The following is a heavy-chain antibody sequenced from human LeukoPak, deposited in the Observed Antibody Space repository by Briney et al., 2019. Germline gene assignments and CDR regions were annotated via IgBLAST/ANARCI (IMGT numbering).Heavy chain of an antibody. Sequence: SETLSLTCEVSGGHFSAHFWSWVRQSPGKGLEWIGEVDHRGSSNINPSFKTRVTMSVDMSTNQFHLRLTSVTAEDTALYYCAGRTPRFYYYMAVWDKGATVTVSS. CDR1: GGHFSAHF. D-gene: IGHD2-15*01. J-gene: IGHJ6*03. V-gene: IGHV4-34*01. CDR3: AGRTPRFYYYMAV. CDR2: VDHRGSS.